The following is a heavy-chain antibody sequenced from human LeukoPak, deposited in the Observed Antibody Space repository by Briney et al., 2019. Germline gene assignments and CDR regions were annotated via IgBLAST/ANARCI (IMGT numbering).Heavy chain of an antibody. CDR3: AGRNCSSSSCYQYFDY. CDR2: IYSGGST. J-gene: IGHJ4*02. Sequence: GGSLRLSCAASGFTVSSNYMSWVRQAPGEGLEWVSVIYSGGSTYYTDSVKGRFTMSRDNSKNTLYLQMNSLRAEDTAVYYCAGRNCSSSSCYQYFDYWGQGTLVTVSS. CDR1: GFTVSSNY. V-gene: IGHV3-66*01. D-gene: IGHD2-2*01.